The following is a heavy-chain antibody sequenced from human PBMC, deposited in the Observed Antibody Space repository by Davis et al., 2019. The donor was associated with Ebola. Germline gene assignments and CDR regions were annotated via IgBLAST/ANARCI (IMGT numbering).Heavy chain of an antibody. CDR3: ARGRWLQYEFFDY. D-gene: IGHD5-24*01. CDR1: GFTFSSYA. V-gene: IGHV3-30-3*01. Sequence: PGGSLRLSCAASGFTFSSYAMHWVRQAPGKGLEWVAVISYDGSNKYYADSVKGRFNISRDNSKDTLYLQMNSLRGEDTAVYYCARGRWLQYEFFDYWGQGTLVTVSS. J-gene: IGHJ4*02. CDR2: ISYDGSNK.